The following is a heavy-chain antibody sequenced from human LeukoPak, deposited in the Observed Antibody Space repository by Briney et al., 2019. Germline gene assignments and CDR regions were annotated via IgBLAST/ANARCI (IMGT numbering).Heavy chain of an antibody. V-gene: IGHV3-48*03. D-gene: IGHD3-22*01. Sequence: GGSLRLSCAASGFTFSSYEMNWVRQAPGKGLEWVSYISSSGSTIYYADSVKGRFTISRDNAKNSLYLQMNSLRAEDTAVYYCARNGDSSGYPTPNWFGPWGQGTLVTVSS. CDR3: ARNGDSSGYPTPNWFGP. CDR2: ISSSGSTI. J-gene: IGHJ5*02. CDR1: GFTFSSYE.